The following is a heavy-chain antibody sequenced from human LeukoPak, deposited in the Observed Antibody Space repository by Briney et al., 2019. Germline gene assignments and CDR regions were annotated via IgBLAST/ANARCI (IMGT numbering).Heavy chain of an antibody. CDR3: AGLRNYFDY. D-gene: IGHD3/OR15-3a*01. J-gene: IGHJ4*02. V-gene: IGHV3-30*02. CDR2: IRYDGSNK. CDR1: GFTFMSYG. Sequence: PGGSLRLSCAASGFTFMSYGMHWVRQAPGKGREWVAFIRYDGSNKYYADSVKGRFTISRDNSKNTLYLQMNSIRPEDTAVYYCAGLRNYFDYWGQGTLVTVSS.